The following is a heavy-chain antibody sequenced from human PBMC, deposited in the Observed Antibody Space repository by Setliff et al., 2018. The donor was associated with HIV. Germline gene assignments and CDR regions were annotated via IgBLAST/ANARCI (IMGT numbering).Heavy chain of an antibody. CDR3: ARVNSGGCNYKSFFDY. Sequence: PGGSLRLSCAASGFTFSSYSMNWVRQAPGKGLEWVSYISSSSSTIYYADSVKGRFTISRDNAKNSLYLQMNSLRAEDTAVYYCARVNSGGCNYKSFFDYWGQGTLVTVSS. CDR1: GFTFSSYS. J-gene: IGHJ4*02. D-gene: IGHD6-19*01. CDR2: ISSSSSTI. V-gene: IGHV3-48*01.